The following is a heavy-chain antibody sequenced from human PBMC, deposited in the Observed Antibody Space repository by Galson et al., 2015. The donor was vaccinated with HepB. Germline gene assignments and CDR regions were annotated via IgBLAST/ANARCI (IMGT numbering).Heavy chain of an antibody. CDR1: GYTFSNYA. J-gene: IGHJ5*02. D-gene: IGHD5-12*01. V-gene: IGHV7-4-1*02. Sequence: SVKVSCTASGYTFSNYALNWVRQAPGQGLEWMGWINTNTGNPAYAQGFTGRFVFSLDTSVSTEYLQINSLKAEDTAVYYCARDGFHGRWFDPWGQGTLVAVSS. CDR2: INTNTGNP. CDR3: ARDGFHGRWFDP.